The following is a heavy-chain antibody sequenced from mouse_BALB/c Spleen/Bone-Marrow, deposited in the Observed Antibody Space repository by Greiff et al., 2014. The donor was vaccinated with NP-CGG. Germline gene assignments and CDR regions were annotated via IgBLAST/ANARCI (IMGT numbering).Heavy chain of an antibody. CDR3: AIYYYGSSGFAY. V-gene: IGHV14-3*02. CDR1: GFNIKDTY. CDR2: IDPANGNT. J-gene: IGHJ3*01. Sequence: VQLKQSGAELVKPGASVKLSCTASGFNIKDTYMHWVKQRPEQGLEWIGRIDPANGNTNYDPKFQGKATITADTSSNTAYLQLSSLTSEDTAVYYCAIYYYGSSGFAYWGQGTLVTVSA. D-gene: IGHD1-1*01.